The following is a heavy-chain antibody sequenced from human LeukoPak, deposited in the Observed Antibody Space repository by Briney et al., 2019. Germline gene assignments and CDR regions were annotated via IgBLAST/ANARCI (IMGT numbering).Heavy chain of an antibody. J-gene: IGHJ4*03. CDR2: INPNSGGT. CDR1: GYTFTGYY. D-gene: IGHD6-13*01. Sequence: ASVKVSCKASGYTFTGYYMHWVRQAPGQGLEWMGWINPNSGGTNYAQKFQGRVTMTRDTSIGTAYLELSGLRSDDTALYYCTRDRDTSSWLFAYWGQGTTVTVSS. V-gene: IGHV1-2*02. CDR3: TRDRDTSSWLFAY.